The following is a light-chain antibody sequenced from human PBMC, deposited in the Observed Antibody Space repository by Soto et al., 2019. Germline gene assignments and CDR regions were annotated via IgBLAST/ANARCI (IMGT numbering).Light chain of an antibody. CDR2: LSS. CDR1: QSLLHSNGYTY. Sequence: DIVMTQSPLSLPVTPGEPASISCRSSQSLLHSNGYTYLDWYLQKPGQSPQLLIYLSSHRASGVPDRFSGSGSGTDFTLKISRVEAEDVGVYYCMQALQTPLTFGGGTKVDIK. J-gene: IGKJ4*01. CDR3: MQALQTPLT. V-gene: IGKV2-28*01.